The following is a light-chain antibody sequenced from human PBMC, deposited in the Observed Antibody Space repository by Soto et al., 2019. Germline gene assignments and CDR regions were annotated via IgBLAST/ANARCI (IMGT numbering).Light chain of an antibody. V-gene: IGKV1-6*01. J-gene: IGKJ1*01. Sequence: AIQMTQSPSSLSASVGDSVTITCRASQGIRSDLGWYQQKPGKAPKLLIYAASTLQRGVTSRFSGSGSGTDFNLTSSSLQPEDVATYYCLQDYNSLRTFGQGTRVEIK. CDR3: LQDYNSLRT. CDR1: QGIRSD. CDR2: AAS.